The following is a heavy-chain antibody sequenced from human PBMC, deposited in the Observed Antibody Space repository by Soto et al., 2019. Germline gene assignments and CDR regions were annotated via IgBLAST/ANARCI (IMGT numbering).Heavy chain of an antibody. Sequence: GGSLRLSCAASGFTVSSNYMSWVRQAPGKGLEWVSVIYSGGSTYYADSVKGRFTISRDNANDSLYLQMSSLRAEDTAVYYCARAPSSPGEFEYWGQGTLVTVSS. D-gene: IGHD3-10*01. CDR3: ARAPSSPGEFEY. CDR1: GFTVSSNY. CDR2: IYSGGST. J-gene: IGHJ4*02. V-gene: IGHV3-66*01.